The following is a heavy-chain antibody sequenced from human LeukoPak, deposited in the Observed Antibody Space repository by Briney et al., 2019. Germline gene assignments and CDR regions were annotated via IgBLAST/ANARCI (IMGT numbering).Heavy chain of an antibody. D-gene: IGHD3-22*01. CDR3: ARVGSGYDYFDY. CDR1: GGSISDYY. Sequence: PSETLSPTCTVSGGSISDYYWSWIRQPAGKGLEWLGRIYTSGSTKYNPSLESRVTMSVDTSKNQFSLKLSFVTAADTAVYYCARVGSGYDYFDYWGQGTLVTVSS. J-gene: IGHJ4*02. CDR2: IYTSGST. V-gene: IGHV4-4*07.